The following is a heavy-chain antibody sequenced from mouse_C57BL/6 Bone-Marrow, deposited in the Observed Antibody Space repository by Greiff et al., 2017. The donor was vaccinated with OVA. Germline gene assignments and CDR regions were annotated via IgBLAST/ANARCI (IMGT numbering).Heavy chain of an antibody. V-gene: IGHV1-50*01. CDR1: GYTFTSYW. J-gene: IGHJ2*01. CDR3: ARRSTVVAPDFDY. Sequence: QVQLQPPGAELVKPGASVKLSCKASGYTFTSYWMPWVKQRPGQGLEWIGEIDPSDSYTNYNQKFKGKATLTVDTSSSTAYMQLSSLTSEDSAVYYCARRSTVVAPDFDYWGQGTTLTVSS. D-gene: IGHD1-1*01. CDR2: IDPSDSYT.